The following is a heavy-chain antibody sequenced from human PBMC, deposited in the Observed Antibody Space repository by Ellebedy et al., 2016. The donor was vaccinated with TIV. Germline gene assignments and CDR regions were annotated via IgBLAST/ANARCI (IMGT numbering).Heavy chain of an antibody. CDR3: ARRSQHFDWLLGAALDI. D-gene: IGHD3-9*01. Sequence: GGSLRLSCAASGFTFSSYEMNWVRQAPGKGLEWVANIKEDGSERNHVDSVKGRFTISRDNAKNSLYLQMNSLRAEDTAVYYCARRSQHFDWLLGAALDIWGQGVMVTVSS. J-gene: IGHJ3*02. V-gene: IGHV3-7*01. CDR1: GFTFSSYE. CDR2: IKEDGSER.